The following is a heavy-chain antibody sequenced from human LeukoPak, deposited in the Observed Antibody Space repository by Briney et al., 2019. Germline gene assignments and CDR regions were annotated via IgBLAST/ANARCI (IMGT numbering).Heavy chain of an antibody. V-gene: IGHV4-34*01. D-gene: IGHD4-17*01. CDR3: AREITVTTGAFDI. CDR2: INHSGST. J-gene: IGHJ3*02. CDR1: GGSFSGYY. Sequence: SETLSLTCAVYGGSFSGYYWSWIRQPPGKGLEWIGEINHSGSTNYNPSLKSRVTISVDTSKNQFSLKLSSVTAADTAVYYCAREITVTTGAFDIWGQGTMVTVSS.